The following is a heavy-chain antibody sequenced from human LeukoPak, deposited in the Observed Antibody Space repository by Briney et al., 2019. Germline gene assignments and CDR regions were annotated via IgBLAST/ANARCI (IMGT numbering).Heavy chain of an antibody. D-gene: IGHD3-3*01. CDR1: GGTFSSYA. CDR2: IIPILGIA. J-gene: IGHJ6*02. V-gene: IGHV1-69*04. CDR3: ARSRPEWLGSSYYYYGMDV. Sequence: SVKVSCKASGGTFSSYAISWVRQAPGQGLEWMGRIIPILGIANYAQKFQGRVTITADKSTSTAYMELSSLRSEDTAVYYCARSRPEWLGSSYYYYGMDVWGQGTTVTVSS.